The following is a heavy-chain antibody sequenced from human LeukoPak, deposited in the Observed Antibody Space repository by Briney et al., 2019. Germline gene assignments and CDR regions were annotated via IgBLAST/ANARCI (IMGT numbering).Heavy chain of an antibody. J-gene: IGHJ1*01. CDR1: GGTLSSYA. CDR3: AREGSYYYGSGSYYKGYFQH. V-gene: IGHV1-69*13. Sequence: GASVKVSCKASGGTLSSYAISWVRQAPGQGLEWMGVIIPIFGTANYAQKFQGRVTITADESTSTAYMELSSLRSEDTAVYYCAREGSYYYGSGSYYKGYFQHWGQGTLVTVSS. D-gene: IGHD3-10*01. CDR2: IIPIFGTA.